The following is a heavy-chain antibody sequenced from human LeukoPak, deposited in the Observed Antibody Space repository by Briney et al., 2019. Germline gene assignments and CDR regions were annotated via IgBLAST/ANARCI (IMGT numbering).Heavy chain of an antibody. Sequence: ASVKVSCKASGYTFTSYGISWVRQAPGQGLEWMGWISAYTGNTNYAQKLQGRVTMTTDTTTSTAYMELRSLRSDDTAVYYCARDWAGNWFDPWGQGTLVTVSS. D-gene: IGHD3-16*01. CDR3: ARDWAGNWFDP. J-gene: IGHJ5*02. CDR2: ISAYTGNT. V-gene: IGHV1-18*01. CDR1: GYTFTSYG.